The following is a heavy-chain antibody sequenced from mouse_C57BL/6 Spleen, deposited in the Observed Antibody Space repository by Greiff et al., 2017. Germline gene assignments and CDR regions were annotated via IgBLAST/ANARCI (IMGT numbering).Heavy chain of an antibody. D-gene: IGHD2-4*01. Sequence: EVMLVESGGGLVQPGGSMKLSCVASGFTFSNYWMNWVRQSPEKGLEWVAQIRLKSDNYATHYAESVKGRFTISRDDSKSSVYLQMNNLRAEDTGIYYCTDIYYDYDGGQDYWGQGTSVTVSS. CDR1: GFTFSNYW. V-gene: IGHV6-3*01. CDR2: IRLKSDNYAT. CDR3: TDIYYDYDGGQDY. J-gene: IGHJ4*01.